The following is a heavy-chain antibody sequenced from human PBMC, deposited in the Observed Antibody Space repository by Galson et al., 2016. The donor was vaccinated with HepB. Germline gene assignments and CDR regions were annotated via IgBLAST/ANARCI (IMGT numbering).Heavy chain of an antibody. V-gene: IGHV2-5*02. CDR2: IYWDDDK. CDR1: GLSVTTRGVG. CDR3: AHRPSTSGCFDY. J-gene: IGHJ4*02. Sequence: PALVKPTQTLTLTCTFSGLSVTTRGVGVGWIRQPPGKALEWLALIYWDDDKRYSPSLKNRLTITKDTSKSQVVLTMTNMDPVDTATYYCAHRPSTSGCFDYWGQGTLGTVSS. D-gene: IGHD5-12*01.